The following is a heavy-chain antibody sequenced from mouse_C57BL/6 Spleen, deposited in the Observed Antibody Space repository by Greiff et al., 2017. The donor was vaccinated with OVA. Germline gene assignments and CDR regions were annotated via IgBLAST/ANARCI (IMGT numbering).Heavy chain of an antibody. D-gene: IGHD2-3*01. J-gene: IGHJ4*01. V-gene: IGHV1-7*01. CDR1: GYTFTSYW. CDR2: INPSSGYT. Sequence: QVQLKESGAELAKPGASVKLSCKASGYTFTSYWMHWVKQRPGQGLEWIGYINPSSGYTKYNQKFKDKATLTADKSSSTAYMRLSSLTYEDSAVYWCARWLLRDYAMDYWGQGTSVTISS. CDR3: ARWLLRDYAMDY.